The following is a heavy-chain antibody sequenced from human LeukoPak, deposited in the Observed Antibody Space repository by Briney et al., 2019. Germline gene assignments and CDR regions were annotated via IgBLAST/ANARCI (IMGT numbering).Heavy chain of an antibody. CDR1: GFTLTGYY. D-gene: IGHD1-14*01. CDR2: INPNTGGT. V-gene: IGHV1-2*04. Sequence: ASVKVSCKTSGFTLTGYYIHWVRQAPGRGLEWMGWINPNTGGTNYAQRFHGWVTVTRDKSITTAMTRDTSITTAYLELRSLKSDDTAIYFCARENTTTRFDHWGQGTLVSVSS. CDR3: ARENTTTRFDH. J-gene: IGHJ4*02.